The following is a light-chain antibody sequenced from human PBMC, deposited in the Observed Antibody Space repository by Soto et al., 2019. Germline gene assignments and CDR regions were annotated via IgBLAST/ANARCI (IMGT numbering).Light chain of an antibody. CDR1: ASTIGRNY. CDR2: RNS. V-gene: IGLV1-47*01. Sequence: QSVRTQSPSASGTPGQRVTISCSGSASTIGRNYVYWYQQLPGTAPKLLIYRNSQRPSGVPDRFSGSKSGTSASLAISGLRSEDEADYYCAEWDDNLSGLYVFGAGTKVTVL. CDR3: AEWDDNLSGLYV. J-gene: IGLJ1*01.